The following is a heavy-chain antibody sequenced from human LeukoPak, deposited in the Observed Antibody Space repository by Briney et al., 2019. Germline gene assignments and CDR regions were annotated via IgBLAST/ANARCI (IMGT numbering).Heavy chain of an antibody. Sequence: ASVKVSCKASGYIFTSYGISWVRQAPGQGLEWMGWISGYNDNTNYAQKLQGRITMTTDTSTSTAYLEVRSLSPDDTAIYYCARDSSQSGSGWLYYYNYMDVWGKGTRVTVSS. J-gene: IGHJ6*03. CDR1: GYIFTSYG. CDR2: ISGYNDNT. V-gene: IGHV1-18*01. CDR3: ARDSSQSGSGWLYYYNYMDV. D-gene: IGHD6-25*01.